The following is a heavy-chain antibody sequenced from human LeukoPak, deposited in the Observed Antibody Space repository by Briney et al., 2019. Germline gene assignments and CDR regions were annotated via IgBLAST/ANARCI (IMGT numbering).Heavy chain of an antibody. D-gene: IGHD6-13*01. J-gene: IGHJ4*02. V-gene: IGHV3-7*03. Sequence: AGGSLRLSCAASGFPFNTFWMSWVRQAPGKGLEWVANIKEDGGEKYYVDSVKGRFTISRDNAKNSVYLQMNSLRAEDTALYYCARGSGSSWYFYFDYWGQGTLVTVSS. CDR2: IKEDGGEK. CDR1: GFPFNTFW. CDR3: ARGSGSSWYFYFDY.